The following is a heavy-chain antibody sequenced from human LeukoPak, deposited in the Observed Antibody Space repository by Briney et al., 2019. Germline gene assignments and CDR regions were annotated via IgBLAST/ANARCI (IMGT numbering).Heavy chain of an antibody. CDR2: ISSSSSYI. J-gene: IGHJ4*02. CDR1: GFTFSSYS. Sequence: GGSLRLSCAASGFTFSSYSMNWVRQAPGKGLEWVSSISSSSSYIYYADSVKGRFTISRDNAKNSLYLQMNSLRAEDTALYYCAKDIVGRPRRDYWGQGTLVTVSS. V-gene: IGHV3-21*04. D-gene: IGHD2-15*01. CDR3: AKDIVGRPRRDY.